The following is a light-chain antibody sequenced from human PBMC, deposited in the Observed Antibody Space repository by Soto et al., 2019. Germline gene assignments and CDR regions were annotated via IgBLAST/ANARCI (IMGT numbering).Light chain of an antibody. Sequence: DIQMTQSPSSLSASVGYRVTITCRASHSISRNLNWYQQKPGKAPELLIYTASNLQSGVPSRFSGSGSGTDFALTISSLQPEDSAVYYCQQSHSSPLSFGGGTKVDIK. CDR3: QQSHSSPLS. V-gene: IGKV1-39*01. CDR2: TAS. CDR1: HSISRN. J-gene: IGKJ4*01.